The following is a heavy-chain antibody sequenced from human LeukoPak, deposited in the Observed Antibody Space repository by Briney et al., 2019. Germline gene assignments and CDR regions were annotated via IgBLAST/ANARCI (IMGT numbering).Heavy chain of an antibody. D-gene: IGHD3-22*01. J-gene: IGHJ4*02. CDR2: ISGSSSHT. CDR1: GSSFSDYY. Sequence: PGGSLRLSCVVSGSSFSDYYMNWIRQTPGKGLEWLSYISGSSSHTLYADSVKGRFTISRDNAKNSLYLQMNSLRAEDTAVYYCARFELDSGGYATNFDSWGQGTLVTVSP. CDR3: ARFELDSGGYATNFDS. V-gene: IGHV3-11*06.